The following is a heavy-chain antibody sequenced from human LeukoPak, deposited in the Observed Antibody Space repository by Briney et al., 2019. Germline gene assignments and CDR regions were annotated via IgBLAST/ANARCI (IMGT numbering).Heavy chain of an antibody. D-gene: IGHD2-2*01. Sequence: SETLSLTCTVSGGSISSGGYYWYWIRQHPGKGLEWIGYIYYSGSTYYNPSLKSRPTISVDTSKNQFSLKLSSVTAADTAVYYCAREVVPAAFAMDVWGQGTTVTVSS. J-gene: IGHJ6*02. CDR2: IYYSGST. CDR1: GGSISSGGYY. CDR3: AREVVPAAFAMDV. V-gene: IGHV4-31*03.